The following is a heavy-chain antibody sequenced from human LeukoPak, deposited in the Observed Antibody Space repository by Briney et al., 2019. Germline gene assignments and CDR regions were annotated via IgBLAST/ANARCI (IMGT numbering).Heavy chain of an antibody. CDR2: ISGSGGST. CDR3: ARAGLLMVRGVIKIVEYFQH. J-gene: IGHJ1*01. CDR1: GFTFSSYA. V-gene: IGHV3-23*01. D-gene: IGHD3-10*01. Sequence: PGGSLRLSCAASGFTFSSYAMSWVRQAPGKGLEWVSAISGSGGSTYYADSVKGRFTISRDNAKNSLYLQMNSLRAEDTAVYYCARAGLLMVRGVIKIVEYFQHWGQGTLVTVSS.